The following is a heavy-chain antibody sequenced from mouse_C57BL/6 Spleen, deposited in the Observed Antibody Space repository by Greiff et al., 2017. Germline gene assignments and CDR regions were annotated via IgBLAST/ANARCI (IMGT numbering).Heavy chain of an antibody. CDR3: ARVIMTESWCAY. CDR2: IYPGDGDT. J-gene: IGHJ3*01. Sequence: QVQLKESGPELVKPGASVKISCKASGYAFSSSWMNWVKQRPGKGLEWIGRIYPGDGDTNYNSKFKGKATLTADKSSSTAYMQLSSLTSEDSAVYVCARVIMTESWCAYWGQGTLVTVSA. D-gene: IGHD2-13*01. CDR1: GYAFSSSW. V-gene: IGHV1-82*01.